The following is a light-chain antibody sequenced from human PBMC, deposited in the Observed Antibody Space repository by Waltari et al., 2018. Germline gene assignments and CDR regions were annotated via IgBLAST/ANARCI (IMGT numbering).Light chain of an antibody. CDR1: ILRTYY. CDR2: GKN. CDR3: SSRELSGHVV. V-gene: IGLV3-19*01. J-gene: IGLJ2*01. Sequence: SSDLTQDPAVSVALGQTVRITCQGDILRTYYGNWCRQKPGQPPELVIYGKNNRPSVIPDRFSASSSGNTASLIITGAQAEDEADHYCSSRELSGHVVFGGGTRLTVL.